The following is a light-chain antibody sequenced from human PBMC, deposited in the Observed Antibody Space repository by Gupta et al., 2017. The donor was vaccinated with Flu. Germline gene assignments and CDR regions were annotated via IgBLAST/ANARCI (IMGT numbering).Light chain of an antibody. V-gene: IGLV3-10*01. J-gene: IGLJ2*01. CDR1: ALPKKY. CDR3: DSRDNSGYLSCV. CDR2: EDS. Sequence: QTARITCSGDALPKKYAYWYQQKSGPAPVLVIYEDSKRPSGIPERFSGSSSGTMATLTISGAQVEDEGDYYCDSRDNSGYLSCVFGGGTKLTVL.